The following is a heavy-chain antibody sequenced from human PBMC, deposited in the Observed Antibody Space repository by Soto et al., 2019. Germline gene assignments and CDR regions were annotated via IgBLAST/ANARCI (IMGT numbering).Heavy chain of an antibody. J-gene: IGHJ3*02. D-gene: IGHD1-20*01. V-gene: IGHV4-59*01. Sequence: PSETLSLTCTVSGGSISSYYLSWTRHPPGKGLEWMGYIYYSGSANYNPSLKRRGTIPVDTSKNQLSLTLTSVTAADTAVYYCARAYNWNALDVFDIWGQGTMVTVSS. CDR2: IYYSGSA. CDR1: GGSISSYY. CDR3: ARAYNWNALDVFDI.